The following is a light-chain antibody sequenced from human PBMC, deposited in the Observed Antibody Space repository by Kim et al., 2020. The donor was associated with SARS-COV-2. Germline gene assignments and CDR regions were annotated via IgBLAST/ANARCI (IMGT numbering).Light chain of an antibody. J-gene: IGKJ4*01. V-gene: IGKV3-15*01. CDR3: QQYNNWPPLT. Sequence: SPGERATLSCRASQSVSNNVAWYHQKPAPAPSLLIYGASTRATASPARFSGSGSGTEFTLTISSLQSEDFGVYYCQQYNNWPPLTLGGGTKVDIK. CDR2: GAS. CDR1: QSVSNN.